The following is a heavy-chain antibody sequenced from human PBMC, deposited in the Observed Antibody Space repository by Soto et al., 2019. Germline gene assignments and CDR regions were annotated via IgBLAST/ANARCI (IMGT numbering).Heavy chain of an antibody. CDR2: IYYNGST. D-gene: IGHD5-18*01. V-gene: IGHV4-61*01. J-gene: IGHJ4*02. Sequence: SETLSLTCTVSGGSVYSGSYYWTWIRQPPGKGLEWIGYIYYNGSTNYNPSLKSRVTISVDTSKNHFSLKLTSVTAADTAVYYCARDIRGYSRAFDCWGQGTQVTVSS. CDR1: GGSVYSGSYY. CDR3: ARDIRGYSRAFDC.